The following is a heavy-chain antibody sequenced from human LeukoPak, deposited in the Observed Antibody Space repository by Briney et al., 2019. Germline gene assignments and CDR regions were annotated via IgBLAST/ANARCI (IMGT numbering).Heavy chain of an antibody. J-gene: IGHJ4*02. CDR2: IRYDGSNK. Sequence: GGSLRLSCAASGFTFSSYGMHWVRQAPGKGLEWVAFIRYDGSNKYYADSVKGRFTISRDNAKNSLYLQMNSLRAEDTAVYYCARGYCSGGSCYSGDLVDYWGQGTLVTVSS. CDR1: GFTFSSYG. CDR3: ARGYCSGGSCYSGDLVDY. V-gene: IGHV3-30*02. D-gene: IGHD2-15*01.